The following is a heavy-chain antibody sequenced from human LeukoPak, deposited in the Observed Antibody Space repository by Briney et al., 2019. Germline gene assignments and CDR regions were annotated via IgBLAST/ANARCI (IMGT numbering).Heavy chain of an antibody. CDR1: GYTFTSYG. J-gene: IGHJ4*02. CDR2: ISAYNGNT. CDR3: ARWLIDYGDYADY. D-gene: IGHD4-17*01. Sequence: GSVKVSCKASGYTFTSYGINWVRQAPGQGLEGMGWISAYNGNTNYAQKLQGRVTMTTDTSTSTAYMELRSLRSDDTAVYYCARWLIDYGDYADYWGQGTLVTVSS. V-gene: IGHV1-18*01.